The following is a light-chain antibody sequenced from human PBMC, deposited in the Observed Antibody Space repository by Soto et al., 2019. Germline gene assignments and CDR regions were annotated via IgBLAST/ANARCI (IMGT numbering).Light chain of an antibody. CDR3: QQYDSYPLT. V-gene: IGKV1-5*03. J-gene: IGKJ4*01. CDR2: KAS. Sequence: DIQMTQSPSTLSASVGDRVTITCLASQSISSWLAWYQHKPGKAPNLLIYKASSLESGVPSRFSGSGSGTEFTLTVSSLQPDDFATYYCQQYDSYPLTFGGGTKVEIK. CDR1: QSISSW.